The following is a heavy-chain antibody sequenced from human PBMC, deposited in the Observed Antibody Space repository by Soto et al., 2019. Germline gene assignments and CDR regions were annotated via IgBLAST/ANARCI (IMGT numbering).Heavy chain of an antibody. Sequence: SVKVSCKASGGTFSSYAISWVRQAPGQGLEWMGGIIPIFGTANYAQKFQGRVTITADESTSTAYMELSSLRSEDTAVYYCARDPYYGSGSDSANTLDYYKGMDVWGEGTTVTV. CDR1: GGTFSSYA. D-gene: IGHD3-10*01. CDR2: IIPIFGTA. CDR3: ARDPYYGSGSDSANTLDYYKGMDV. V-gene: IGHV1-69*13. J-gene: IGHJ6*02.